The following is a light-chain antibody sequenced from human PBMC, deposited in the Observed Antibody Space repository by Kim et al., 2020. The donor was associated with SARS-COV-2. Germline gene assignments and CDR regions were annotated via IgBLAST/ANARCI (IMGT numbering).Light chain of an antibody. CDR3: AAWDASLDGFLV. CDR1: RSNIGSTP. Sequence: QSVIISCSGSRSNIGSTPVNWYRHVPGTAPKLLIYRNSDRPSGVPDRFTASKSDTSAALALSGLQSEDETTYYCAAWDASLDGFLVFGGGTQLTVL. CDR2: RNS. V-gene: IGLV1-44*01. J-gene: IGLJ2*01.